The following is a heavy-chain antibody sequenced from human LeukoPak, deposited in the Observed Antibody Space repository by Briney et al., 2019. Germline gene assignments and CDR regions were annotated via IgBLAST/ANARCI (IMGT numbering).Heavy chain of an antibody. D-gene: IGHD2-15*01. V-gene: IGHV3-7*01. J-gene: IGHJ5*02. Sequence: GGSLRLSCAASGFTFSSFWMSWVRQAPGKGLEWVANIKQDGSEKYYVDSVKGRFTISRNNAKNSLYLQMNSLSVEDTAVYYCASSLYYSGGSCYWFDPWGQGTLVTVSS. CDR1: GFTFSSFW. CDR2: IKQDGSEK. CDR3: ASSLYYSGGSCYWFDP.